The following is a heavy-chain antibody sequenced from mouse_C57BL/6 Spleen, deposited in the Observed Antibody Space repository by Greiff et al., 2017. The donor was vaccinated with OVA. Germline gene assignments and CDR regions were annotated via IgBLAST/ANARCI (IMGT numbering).Heavy chain of an antibody. CDR2: ISYDGSN. D-gene: IGHD2-1*01. CDR1: GYSITSGYY. J-gene: IGHJ2*01. Sequence: VQLKESGPGLVKPSQSLSLTCSVTGYSITSGYYWNWIRQFPGNKLEWMGYISYDGSNNYNPSLKNRISITRDTSKNQFFLKLNSVTTEDTATYYCARGDYYGNFFDYWGQGTTLTVSS. V-gene: IGHV3-6*01. CDR3: ARGDYYGNFFDY.